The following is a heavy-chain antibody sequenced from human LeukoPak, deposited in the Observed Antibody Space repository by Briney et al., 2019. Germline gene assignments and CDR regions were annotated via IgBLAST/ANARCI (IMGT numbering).Heavy chain of an antibody. D-gene: IGHD6-13*01. CDR2: IAYDEGDR. J-gene: IGHJ4*02. CDR3: ARSRSQVGAAGFDY. Sequence: GRSLRLSCAASGFTFSDFAMHWVRQPPGKGLEWVAVIAYDEGDRYYADSVKGRFAISRDNSKNALYLQMNSLRNEDTAVYYCARSRSQVGAAGFDYWGQGSLVTVSS. V-gene: IGHV3-30*09. CDR1: GFTFSDFA.